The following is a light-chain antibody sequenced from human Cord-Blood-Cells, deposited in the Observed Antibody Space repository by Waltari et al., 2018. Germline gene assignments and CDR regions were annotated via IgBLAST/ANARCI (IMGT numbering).Light chain of an antibody. J-gene: IGLJ3*02. Sequence: QSALTQPRSVSGSPGQSVTISCTGTSSDVGGDNYVSLYQQHPGKAPKPMIYDVSKRLSGVPDRFSDSKSCNTASLTISGLQAEDEADYYCCSYAGSYPWVFGGWTKLTVL. CDR3: CSYAGSYPWV. CDR1: SSDVGGDNY. V-gene: IGLV2-11*01. CDR2: DVS.